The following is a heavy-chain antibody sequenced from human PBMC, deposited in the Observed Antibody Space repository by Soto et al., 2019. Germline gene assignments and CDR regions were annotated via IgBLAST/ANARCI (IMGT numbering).Heavy chain of an antibody. V-gene: IGHV3-21*01. Sequence: CSLILSCAATGFTFSTYWVHWVRQAPGKGLEWVSSINSDRSYTNYADSVKGRFTISRDNAKNSLYLQMNSLRAEDTAVYYCARSYRDLTPDLWGRGTLVTVSS. CDR1: GFTFSTYW. CDR3: ARSYRDLTPDL. CDR2: INSDRSYT. J-gene: IGHJ2*01.